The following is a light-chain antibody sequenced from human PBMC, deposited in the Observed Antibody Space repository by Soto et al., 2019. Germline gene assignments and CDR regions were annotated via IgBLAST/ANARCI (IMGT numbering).Light chain of an antibody. CDR3: SSYAGSNNWV. CDR1: SSDVGAFDY. V-gene: IGLV2-8*01. J-gene: IGLJ3*02. Sequence: QSALTQPPSASGSRGQSVAISCTGTSSDVGAFDYVSWYQHHPGKVPKLLIYDVTKRPSGVPDRFSGSKSDNTASLTVSGLQAEDEADYYCSSYAGSNNWVFGGWTKLTVL. CDR2: DVT.